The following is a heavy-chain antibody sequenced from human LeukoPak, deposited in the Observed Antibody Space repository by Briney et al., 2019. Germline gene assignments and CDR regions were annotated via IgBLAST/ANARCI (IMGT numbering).Heavy chain of an antibody. V-gene: IGHV1-2*02. CDR2: ISPNSGGT. Sequence: GASVKVSCKASGYTFTGHYMHWVRQAPGQGLEWMGWISPNSGGTNYAQKFQGRVTLTRDTSINTAYMELSRLRSDDTAVYFCARDRTSMVRGVFSYWGQGTLVTVSS. CDR1: GYTFTGHY. J-gene: IGHJ4*02. CDR3: ARDRTSMVRGVFSY. D-gene: IGHD3-10*01.